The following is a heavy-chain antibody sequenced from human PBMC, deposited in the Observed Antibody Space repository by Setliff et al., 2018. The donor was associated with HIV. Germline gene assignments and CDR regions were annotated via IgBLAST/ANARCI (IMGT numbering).Heavy chain of an antibody. CDR1: RGSISSYY. D-gene: IGHD2-8*02. CDR3: ARGAIDSTGYDFFDY. J-gene: IGHJ4*02. CDR2: IYYSGTT. V-gene: IGHV4-59*01. Sequence: PSETLSLTCTVSRGSISSYYWTWIRQAPGKGLEWMGYIYYSGTTDYNPSLKSRVTISVDTAKNQFSLRLNSVTAADTAVYYCARGAIDSTGYDFFDYWGQGAPVTVSS.